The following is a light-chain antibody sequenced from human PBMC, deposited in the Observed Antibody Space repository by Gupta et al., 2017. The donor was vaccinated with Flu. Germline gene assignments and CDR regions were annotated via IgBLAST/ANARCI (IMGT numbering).Light chain of an antibody. V-gene: IGLV1-51*02. CDR3: VTWDTSLTDHVV. Sequence: QSVLTQPPSVSPAPGQRVTISRSGTSSNIGNNYVSWYQQFAGTAPKLLIYENHKRPSGIPDRFSGSKSGTSATLDITGLQTGDEADYYCVTWDTSLTDHVVFGGGTRLTVL. CDR1: SSNIGNNY. CDR2: ENH. J-gene: IGLJ2*01.